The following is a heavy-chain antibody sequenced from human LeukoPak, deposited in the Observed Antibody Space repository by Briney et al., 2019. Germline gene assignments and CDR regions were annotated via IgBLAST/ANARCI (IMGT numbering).Heavy chain of an antibody. CDR3: ARDRPPYCSGGSCYSGPSDY. Sequence: PGGSLRLSCAASGFTFSSYEMNWVRQAPEKGLEWVSYISSSGSTIYYADSVKGRFTISRDNAKNSLYLQINSLRAEDTAVYYCARDRPPYCSGGSCYSGPSDYWGQGTLVTVSS. V-gene: IGHV3-48*03. CDR2: ISSSGSTI. CDR1: GFTFSSYE. J-gene: IGHJ4*02. D-gene: IGHD2-15*01.